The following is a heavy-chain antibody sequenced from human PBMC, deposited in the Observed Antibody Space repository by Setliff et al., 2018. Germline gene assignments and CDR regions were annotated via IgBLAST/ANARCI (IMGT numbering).Heavy chain of an antibody. D-gene: IGHD3-3*01. CDR2: INPSGGST. V-gene: IGHV1-46*01. Sequence: ASVKVSCKVSGYRLIEVSMHWVRQAPGQGLEWMGIINPSGGSTSYAQKFQGRVTMTRDTSTSTVYMELSSLRSEDTAVYYCARDARDFWSGYSSHEGFDPWGQGTLVTVSS. CDR3: ARDARDFWSGYSSHEGFDP. CDR1: GYRLIEVS. J-gene: IGHJ5*02.